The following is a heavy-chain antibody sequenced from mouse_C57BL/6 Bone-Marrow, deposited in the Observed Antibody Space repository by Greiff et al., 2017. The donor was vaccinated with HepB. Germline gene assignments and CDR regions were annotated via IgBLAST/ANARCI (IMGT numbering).Heavy chain of an antibody. Sequence: VQLQQSGAELVRPGASVKLSCTASGFNIKDDYMHWVQQRPEQGLEWIGWIDPENGDTEYASKFQGKATITADTSSNTAYLQLSSLTSEDTAVYYWTTSSFYYGNDVGFAYWGQGTLVTVSA. CDR1: GFNIKDDY. CDR2: IDPENGDT. D-gene: IGHD2-2*01. CDR3: TTSSFYYGNDVGFAY. J-gene: IGHJ3*01. V-gene: IGHV14-4*01.